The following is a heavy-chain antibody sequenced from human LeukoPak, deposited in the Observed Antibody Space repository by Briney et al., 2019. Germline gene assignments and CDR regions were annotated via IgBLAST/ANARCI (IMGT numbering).Heavy chain of an antibody. V-gene: IGHV3-7*04. CDR1: GFTFRSYW. D-gene: IGHD6-13*01. CDR2: IKQDGSEK. Sequence: GGSLRLSCAASGFTFRSYWMSWVRQALGKGLEWVANIKQDGSEKYSVDSVKGRFTISRDNAKNSLYLQMNSLRAEDTAVYYCARGHSSTWYSYPFDYWGQGTLVTVSS. J-gene: IGHJ4*02. CDR3: ARGHSSTWYSYPFDY.